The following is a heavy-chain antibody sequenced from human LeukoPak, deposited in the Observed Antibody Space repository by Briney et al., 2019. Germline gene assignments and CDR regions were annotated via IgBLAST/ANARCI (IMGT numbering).Heavy chain of an antibody. CDR3: ARRYSSRPPRGDEDDAFDI. CDR1: GYSFTSYW. D-gene: IGHD6-19*01. CDR2: IYPGDSDT. Sequence: GESLKISCKGSGYSFTSYWIGWVRQMPGKGLEWMGIIYPGDSDTRYSPSFQGQVSISADKSISTAYLQWSSLKASDTAMYYCARRYSSRPPRGDEDDAFDIWGQGTMVTVSS. J-gene: IGHJ3*02. V-gene: IGHV5-51*01.